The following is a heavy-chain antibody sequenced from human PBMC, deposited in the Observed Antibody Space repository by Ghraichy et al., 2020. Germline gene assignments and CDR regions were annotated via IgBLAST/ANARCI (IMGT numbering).Heavy chain of an antibody. Sequence: SETLSLTCAVYGGSFSGYYWSWIRQPPGKGLEWIGEINHSGSTNYNPSLKSRVTISVDTSKNQFSLKLSSVTAADTALYYCARGHSSSWYWGDYWGQGTLVTVSS. J-gene: IGHJ4*02. V-gene: IGHV4-34*01. CDR3: ARGHSSSWYWGDY. CDR1: GGSFSGYY. CDR2: INHSGST. D-gene: IGHD6-13*01.